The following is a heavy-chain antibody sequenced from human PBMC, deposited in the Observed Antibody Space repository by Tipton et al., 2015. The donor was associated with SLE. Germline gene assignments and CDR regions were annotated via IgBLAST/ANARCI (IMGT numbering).Heavy chain of an antibody. CDR3: AKDGSGRRWYYFDY. Sequence: FLRLSCAASGFTFSSYGMHWVRQAPGKGLEWVAFIRYDGSNKYYADSVKGRFTISRDNSKNTQYLQMNRQRAEDTAVYYCAKDGSGRRWYYFDYWGQGTLVTIAS. CDR2: IRYDGSNK. V-gene: IGHV3-30*02. CDR1: GFTFSSYG. J-gene: IGHJ4*02. D-gene: IGHD6-13*01.